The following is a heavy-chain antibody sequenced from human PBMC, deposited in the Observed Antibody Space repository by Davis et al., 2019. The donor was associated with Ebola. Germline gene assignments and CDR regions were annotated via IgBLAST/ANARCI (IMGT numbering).Heavy chain of an antibody. J-gene: IGHJ4*02. CDR2: YYYTGTT. Sequence: MPSETLSLTCAVSGGFVSSGGYSWSWIRQPPGKGLEWIGYYYYTGTTYYNPSLKSRVTISVDTSKNQFSLKLSSVTAADTAVYYCARQGSSSWYDYWGQGTLVTVSS. V-gene: IGHV4-30-4*07. D-gene: IGHD6-13*01. CDR1: GGFVSSGGYS. CDR3: ARQGSSSWYDY.